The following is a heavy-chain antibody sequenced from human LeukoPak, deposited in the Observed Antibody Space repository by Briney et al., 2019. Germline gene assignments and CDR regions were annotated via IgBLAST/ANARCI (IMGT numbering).Heavy chain of an antibody. CDR1: GGTFSSYA. J-gene: IGHJ4*02. CDR3: AVGYCTNGVCFDNYYFDY. CDR2: IIPIFGTA. D-gene: IGHD2-8*01. V-gene: IGHV1-69*05. Sequence: ASVKVSCKASGGTFSSYAISWVRQAPGQGLEWMGGIIPIFGTANYAQKFQGRVTITTDESTSTAYMELSSLRSEDTAVYYRAVGYCTNGVCFDNYYFDYWGQGTLVTVSS.